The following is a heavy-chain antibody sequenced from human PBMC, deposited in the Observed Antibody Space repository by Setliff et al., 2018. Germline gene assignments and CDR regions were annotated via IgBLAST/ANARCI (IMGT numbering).Heavy chain of an antibody. Sequence: SETLSLTCAVSGYSISSGFSWVWIRQSPGKGLEWIGRILFSGDTYYNPSLNSRVTISADTSKNQFSLNLSSVTAADTAVYYCARHLWGRYMAESSDYFDYWGQGSLVTV. CDR1: GYSISSGFS. CDR2: ILFSGDT. V-gene: IGHV4-38-2*01. J-gene: IGHJ4*02. D-gene: IGHD3-3*02. CDR3: ARHLWGRYMAESSDYFDY.